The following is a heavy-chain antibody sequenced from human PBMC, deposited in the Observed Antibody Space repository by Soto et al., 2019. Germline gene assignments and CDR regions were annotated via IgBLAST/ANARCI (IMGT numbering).Heavy chain of an antibody. CDR3: ARTEYCSSTSCYASDFDY. Sequence: QVQLQESGPGLVKPSQTLSLTCTVSGGSISSGGYYWSWIRQHPGKGLEWIGYIYYSGSTYYNPFLKSRVTISVDTSKNQFSLKLSSVTAADTAVYYCARTEYCSSTSCYASDFDYWGQGTLVTVSS. D-gene: IGHD2-2*01. J-gene: IGHJ4*02. CDR1: GGSISSGGYY. V-gene: IGHV4-31*03. CDR2: IYYSGST.